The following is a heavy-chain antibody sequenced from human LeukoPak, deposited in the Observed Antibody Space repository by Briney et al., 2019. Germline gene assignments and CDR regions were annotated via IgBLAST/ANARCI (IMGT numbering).Heavy chain of an antibody. CDR2: IIPIFGTA. CDR3: ARVPYYYDSSGYSPIDY. D-gene: IGHD3-22*01. J-gene: IGHJ4*02. Sequence: ASVKVSCKASGGTFSSYAISWVRQAPGQGLEWMGGIIPIFGTANYAQKFQGRVTMTRNTSISTAYMELSSLRSEDTAVYYCARVPYYYDSSGYSPIDYWGQGTLVTVSS. CDR1: GGTFSSYA. V-gene: IGHV1-69*05.